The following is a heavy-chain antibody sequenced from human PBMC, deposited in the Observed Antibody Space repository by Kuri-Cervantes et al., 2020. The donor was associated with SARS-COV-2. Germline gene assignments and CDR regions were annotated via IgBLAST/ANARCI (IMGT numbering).Heavy chain of an antibody. V-gene: IGHV3-21*01. J-gene: IGHJ6*03. CDR3: ARGPKDIVVVPAATSFYYYYYMDV. CDR1: GFTFSAYN. Sequence: GGSLRLSCAASGFTFSAYNMNWVRQAPGKGLEWVSSISSSSSYIYYADSVKGRFTISRDNAKNSLYLQMNSLRAEDTAVYYCARGPKDIVVVPAATSFYYYYYMDVWGKGTTVTVSS. D-gene: IGHD2-2*01. CDR2: ISSSSSYI.